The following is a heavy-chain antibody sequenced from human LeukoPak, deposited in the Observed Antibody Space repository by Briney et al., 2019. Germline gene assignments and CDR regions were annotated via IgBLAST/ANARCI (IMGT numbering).Heavy chain of an antibody. CDR3: ARGRGFRGGSGRYWFDP. D-gene: IGHD3-16*01. CDR2: MNPNSGNT. V-gene: IGHV1-8*01. Sequence: SVKLSCKASGYTFTSYDINWVRQATGQGLEWMGWMNPNSGNTGYAQKFQGRVTMTRNTSISTAYMELSSLRSEDTAVYYCARGRGFRGGSGRYWFDPWGQGTLVTVSS. J-gene: IGHJ5*02. CDR1: GYTFTSYD.